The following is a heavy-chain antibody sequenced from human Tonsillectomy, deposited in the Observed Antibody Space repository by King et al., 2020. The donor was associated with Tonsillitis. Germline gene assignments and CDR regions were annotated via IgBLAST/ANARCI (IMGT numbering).Heavy chain of an antibody. D-gene: IGHD4-17*01. V-gene: IGHV2-26*01. CDR2: IFSNYEK. CDR3: ASVTTVTKSYYYYGVDV. CDR1: GFSLSNAKMS. Sequence: QLTLKESGPVLVKPTETLTLTCTVSGFSLSNAKMSVSWIRQPPAKALGWLAHIFSNYEKSYSTTLKSRLTISKDTSKSQVVLTMTNMDHVETGTNYGASVTTVTKSYYYYGVDVWGQGTTVTVSS. J-gene: IGHJ6*02.